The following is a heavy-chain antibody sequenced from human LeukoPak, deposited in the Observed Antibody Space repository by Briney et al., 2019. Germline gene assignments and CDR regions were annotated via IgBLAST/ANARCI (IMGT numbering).Heavy chain of an antibody. D-gene: IGHD2-2*01. CDR3: ASTNCSSASCYGANWFDP. CDR1: GGSISSGDYY. CDR2: INYSGNT. Sequence: SETLSLTCTVSGGSISSGDYYWRWIRQPPGKGLEWIGYINYSGNTFHYNPSLKNRVTISVDTSKNRFSLRLSSVTAADTAVCYCASTNCSSASCYGANWFDPWGQGTLVTVSS. J-gene: IGHJ5*02. V-gene: IGHV4-30-4*08.